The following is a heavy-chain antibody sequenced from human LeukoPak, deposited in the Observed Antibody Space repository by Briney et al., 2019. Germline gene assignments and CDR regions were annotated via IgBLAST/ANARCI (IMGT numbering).Heavy chain of an antibody. V-gene: IGHV3-48*04. D-gene: IGHD3-16*01. Sequence: GGSLRLSCAASGFTFSSYSMNWVRQAPGKGLEWVSYISSSGSTIYYADSVKGRFTISRDNAKNSMYLQIKSLRAEDTAVYFCAKDRLGGPYFFQYWGQGTLVTVSS. CDR2: ISSSGSTI. J-gene: IGHJ4*02. CDR1: GFTFSSYS. CDR3: AKDRLGGPYFFQY.